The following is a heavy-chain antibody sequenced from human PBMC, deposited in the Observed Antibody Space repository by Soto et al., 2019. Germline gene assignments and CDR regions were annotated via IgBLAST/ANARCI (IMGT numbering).Heavy chain of an antibody. CDR1: GGTFSSYA. J-gene: IGHJ6*02. D-gene: IGHD5-18*01. CDR3: ARDRGYSYGYEYELMDV. CDR2: IIPIFGTA. V-gene: IGHV1-69*13. Sequence: SVKVSCKASGGTFSSYAISWVRQAPGQGLEWMGGIIPIFGTANYAQKFQGRVTITADESTSTAYMELSSLRSEDTAVYYCARDRGYSYGYEYELMDVWGQGTTVTVSS.